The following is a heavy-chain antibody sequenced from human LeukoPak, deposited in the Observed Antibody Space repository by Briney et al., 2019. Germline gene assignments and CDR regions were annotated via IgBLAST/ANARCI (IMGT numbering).Heavy chain of an antibody. J-gene: IGHJ6*02. CDR2: TYYRYKWYN. Sequence: SQTLSLTYAISGDSVSSNSAAWNWLRQSPSRGLEWLGSTYYRYKWYNDYAVSVKSRITINPDTSKNQFSLQLNSVTPEDTAVYYCARDGELTAQYYYYGMDVWGQGTTVTVSS. V-gene: IGHV6-1*01. CDR3: ARDGELTAQYYYYGMDV. CDR1: GDSVSSNSAA. D-gene: IGHD1-1*01.